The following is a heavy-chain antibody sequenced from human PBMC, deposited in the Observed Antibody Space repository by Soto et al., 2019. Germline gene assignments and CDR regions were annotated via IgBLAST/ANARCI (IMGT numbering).Heavy chain of an antibody. J-gene: IGHJ4*02. V-gene: IGHV3-30*18. D-gene: IGHD3-10*01. CDR2: ISYDGSNK. CDR3: AKDRWFGELHPSAMIDY. CDR1: GFTFSSYG. Sequence: GGSLRLSCAASGFTFSSYGMHWVRQAPGKGLEWVAVISYDGSNKYYADSVKGRFTISRDNSKNTLYLQMNSLRAEDTAVYYCAKDRWFGELHPSAMIDYWGQGTLVPVSS.